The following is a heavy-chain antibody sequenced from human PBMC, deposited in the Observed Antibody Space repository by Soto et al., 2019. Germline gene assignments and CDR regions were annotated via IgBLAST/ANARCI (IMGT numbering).Heavy chain of an antibody. D-gene: IGHD3-16*02. Sequence: GGSLRLSCAASGFTFSSYAMSWVRQAPGKGLEWVSGISGSGGGTYYADSVKGRFTVSRDTSKNTLYLEMNTLRVEDTAVYYCAKGNLSAPMYYFDYWGQGTPVTVSS. CDR1: GFTFSSYA. J-gene: IGHJ4*02. CDR2: ISGSGGGT. CDR3: AKGNLSAPMYYFDY. V-gene: IGHV3-23*01.